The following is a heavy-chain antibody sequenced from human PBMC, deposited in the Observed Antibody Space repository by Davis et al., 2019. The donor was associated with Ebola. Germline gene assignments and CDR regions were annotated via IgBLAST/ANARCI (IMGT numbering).Heavy chain of an antibody. V-gene: IGHV5-51*01. J-gene: IGHJ4*02. CDR3: ARPDDSRGGIDY. CDR2: IYPGDSDT. CDR1: GYTFSSYW. D-gene: IGHD3-22*01. Sequence: PGGSLRLSCKGSGYTFSSYWIGWVRQMPGKGLEWMGIIYPGDSDTRYSPSFQGQVTISADKSISTAYLQWSSLKASDTAMYYCARPDDSRGGIDYWGQGTLVTVSS.